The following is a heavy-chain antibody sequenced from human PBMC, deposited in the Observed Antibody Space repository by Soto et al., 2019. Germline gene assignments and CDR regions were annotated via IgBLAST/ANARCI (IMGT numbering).Heavy chain of an antibody. CDR1: GGTVQSYA. D-gene: IGHD2-8*01. CDR2: FIPMFGTA. V-gene: IGHV1-69*01. J-gene: IGHJ6*02. CDR3: AIGITVYSAVLRYFYAMDV. Sequence: QVQLVQSGAEVKKPGSSGMVSCKVSGGTVQSYAIRWLRQAPGQGLEWMGGFIPMFGTARYAQKFQGRVTNTADDSTSTTYMELSSLRSKNTAIFFCAIGITVYSAVLRYFYAMDVWGQGTSVTISS.